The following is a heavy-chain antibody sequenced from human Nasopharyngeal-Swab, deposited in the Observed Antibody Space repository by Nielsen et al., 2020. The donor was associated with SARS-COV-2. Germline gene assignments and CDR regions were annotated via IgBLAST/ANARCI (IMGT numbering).Heavy chain of an antibody. V-gene: IGHV3-48*04. CDR2: ISSSSSTI. CDR1: GFTFSSYS. D-gene: IGHD3-9*01. J-gene: IGHJ3*02. CDR3: ATYYDILTGYSEAFDI. Sequence: GGSLRLSCAASGFTFSSYSMNWVRQAPGKGLEWVSYISSSSSTIYYADSVKGRFTISRDNAKNSLYLQMNSLRAEDTAVYYCATYYDILTGYSEAFDIWGQGTMVTVSS.